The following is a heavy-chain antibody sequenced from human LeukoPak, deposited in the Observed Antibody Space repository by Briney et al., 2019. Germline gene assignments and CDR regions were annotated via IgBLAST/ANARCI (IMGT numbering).Heavy chain of an antibody. Sequence: WVANIKQDGSEKYYVDSVKGRFTISRDNAKNSLYLQMNSLRAEDTAVYYCAMAPAAADFDYWGQGTLVTVSS. CDR3: AMAPAAADFDY. J-gene: IGHJ4*02. V-gene: IGHV3-7*03. CDR2: IKQDGSEK. D-gene: IGHD6-13*01.